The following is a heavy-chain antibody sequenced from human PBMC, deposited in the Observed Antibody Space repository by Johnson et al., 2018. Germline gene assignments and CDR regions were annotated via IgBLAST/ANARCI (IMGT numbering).Heavy chain of an antibody. D-gene: IGHD5-18*01. V-gene: IGHV3-73*01. CDR1: GFTFSGSA. CDR3: ANVWLKLWSPGQACDI. CDR2: IRSKANNYAT. Sequence: EVQLVESGGDLVQPGGSLKLSCVASGFTFSGSAIHWVRQASGQGLEWVGRIRSKANNYATAYAASVRGSFTISRDESKNPAYVQMNSLKTEDTAVYYCANVWLKLWSPGQACDIWGQGTMVTVSS. J-gene: IGHJ3*02.